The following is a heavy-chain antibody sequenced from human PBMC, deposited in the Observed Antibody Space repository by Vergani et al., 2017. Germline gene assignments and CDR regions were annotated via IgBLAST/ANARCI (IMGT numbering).Heavy chain of an antibody. CDR3: ARAESTDPISTSFDF. CDR2: INPNSGDT. D-gene: IGHD2-2*01. J-gene: IGHJ4*02. V-gene: IGHV1-2*02. CDR1: GYKFIDFF. Sequence: QEQLVQSGAEVKKPGASVRVSCKASGYKFIDFFIHWVRQAPGQGLEWMGWINPNSGDTNYAQRFQGRVTMTRDSIDTAYMEVSSLTSDATAVFYCARAESTDPISTSFDFWGQGTLVTVSS.